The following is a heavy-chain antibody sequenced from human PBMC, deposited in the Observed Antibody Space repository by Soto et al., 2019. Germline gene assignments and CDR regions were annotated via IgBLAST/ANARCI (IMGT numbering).Heavy chain of an antibody. CDR1: GGSINGYY. Sequence: SETLSLTCTVSGGSINGYYWNWIRQSAGTGLEWIGRIDSRGKTNYTPSLKSRVTMSIDTSKNQFSLSLRFVTAADSAVYFCAKDESGAADIWGQGTMVT. J-gene: IGHJ3*02. V-gene: IGHV4-4*07. CDR2: IDSRGKT. D-gene: IGHD7-27*01. CDR3: AKDESGAADI.